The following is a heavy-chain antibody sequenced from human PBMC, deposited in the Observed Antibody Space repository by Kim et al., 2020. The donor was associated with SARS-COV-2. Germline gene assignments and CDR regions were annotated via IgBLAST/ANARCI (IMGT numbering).Heavy chain of an antibody. Sequence: GGSLRLSCAASGFTLSSYGMYWVRQALGMGLEWVAVISLDGSNKYYADSVKGRFTISRDNSKTTLYLQMNSLRAEDTALYYFAKDPSRLGRGRPGVYYYGIDVWGQGTTVTVSS. CDR3: AKDPSRLGRGRPGVYYYGIDV. J-gene: IGHJ6*02. CDR2: ISLDGSNK. D-gene: IGHD3-16*01. V-gene: IGHV3-30*18. CDR1: GFTLSSYG.